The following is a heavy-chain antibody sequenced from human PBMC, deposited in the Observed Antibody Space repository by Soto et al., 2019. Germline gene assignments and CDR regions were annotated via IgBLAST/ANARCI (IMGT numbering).Heavy chain of an antibody. J-gene: IGHJ4*02. CDR3: AKEFRHDNWFFEH. CDR1: GFTFSSNG. Sequence: QVQLVESGGGVVQPGRSLRLSCAVSGFTFSSNGMQWVRQAPGKGLEWVAVIGFDGSVSHYTDSVKGRFTVSRDNSKNTLYLQMNSLRAEDTAVYYCAKEFRHDNWFFEHWGQGTLVTVSS. CDR2: IGFDGSVS. D-gene: IGHD3-22*01. V-gene: IGHV3-30*18.